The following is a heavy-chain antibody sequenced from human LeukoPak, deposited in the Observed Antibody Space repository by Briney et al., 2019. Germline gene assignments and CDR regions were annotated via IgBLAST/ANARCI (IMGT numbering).Heavy chain of an antibody. J-gene: IGHJ4*02. Sequence: PGGSLRLSCAGSGSAFGSYHMSWVRQIPGKGLEWLSVITSNAVTTYYADSVRGRFTISRDNSKNILYLQMNGLRAEDTAVYYCAKRSGYYGSGRGPFDYRGQGTLVTVSS. D-gene: IGHD3-10*01. CDR2: ITSNAVTT. V-gene: IGHV3-23*01. CDR3: AKRSGYYGSGRGPFDY. CDR1: GSAFGSYH.